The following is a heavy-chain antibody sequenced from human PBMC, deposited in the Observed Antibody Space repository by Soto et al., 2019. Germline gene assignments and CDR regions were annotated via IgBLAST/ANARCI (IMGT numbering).Heavy chain of an antibody. CDR2: IYYSGST. CDR1: GGSISSGDYY. D-gene: IGHD3-22*01. CDR3: PRGSYYYDSSVFSPH. V-gene: IGHV4-30-4*01. Sequence: SETLSLTCTVSGGSISSGDYYWSWIRQPPGKGLEWIGYIYYSGSTYYNPSLKSRVTISVDTSKNQFSLKLSSVTAADTAVYYCPRGSYYYDSSVFSPHGRQGTWVPVPP. J-gene: IGHJ1*01.